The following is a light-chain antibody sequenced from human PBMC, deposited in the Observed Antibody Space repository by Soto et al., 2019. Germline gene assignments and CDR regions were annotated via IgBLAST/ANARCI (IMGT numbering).Light chain of an antibody. CDR3: SSYTSSSTLGV. CDR1: SSDVGGYNY. V-gene: IGLV2-14*01. Sequence: QSALTQPASVSGSPGQSITISCTGTSSDVGGYNYVSWYQQHPGKAPKLMIYDVSNRPSGVSNRFSGSKSGNTASLTISGLPAEDEADYYCSSYTSSSTLGVFGGGTQLTV. J-gene: IGLJ2*01. CDR2: DVS.